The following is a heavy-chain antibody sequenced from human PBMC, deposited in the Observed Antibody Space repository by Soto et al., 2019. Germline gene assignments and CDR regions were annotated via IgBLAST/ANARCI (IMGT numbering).Heavy chain of an antibody. J-gene: IGHJ4*02. D-gene: IGHD4-17*01. CDR2: MSYDGSHI. CDR3: ARDTTGFDY. Sequence: GGSLRLSCAASGFTFSSYTIHWVRQAPGTGLEWVAVMSYDGSHIYYADSVEGRFTISRDNSKNTLYLQMNSLRVEDTAVYYCARDTTGFDYWGQGTLVTVSS. CDR1: GFTFSSYT. V-gene: IGHV3-30-3*01.